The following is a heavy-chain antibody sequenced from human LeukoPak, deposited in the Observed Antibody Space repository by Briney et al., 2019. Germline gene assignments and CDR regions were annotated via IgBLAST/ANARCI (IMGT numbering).Heavy chain of an antibody. V-gene: IGHV4-34*01. CDR1: GGPFSGYY. CDR3: ATLELESGYFDY. Sequence: SETLSLTCAVYGGPFSGYYWSWIRQPPGKGLEWIGEINHSGSTNYNPSLKSRVTISVDTSKNQFSLKLSSVTAADTAVYYCATLELESGYFDYWGQGTLVTVSS. D-gene: IGHD2-15*01. J-gene: IGHJ4*02. CDR2: INHSGST.